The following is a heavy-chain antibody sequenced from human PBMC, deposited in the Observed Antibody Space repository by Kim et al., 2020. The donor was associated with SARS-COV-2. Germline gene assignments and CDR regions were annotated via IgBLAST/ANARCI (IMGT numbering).Heavy chain of an antibody. CDR2: ISAYNGNT. CDR1: GYTFTSYG. D-gene: IGHD2-15*01. J-gene: IGHJ3*02. Sequence: ASVKVSCKASGYTFTSYGISWVRQAPGQGLEWMGWISAYNGNTNYAQKLQGRVTMTTDTSTSTAYMELRSLRSDDTAVYYCARGHPDVVVVAAPPVAFDIWGQGTMVTVSS. V-gene: IGHV1-18*01. CDR3: ARGHPDVVVVAAPPVAFDI.